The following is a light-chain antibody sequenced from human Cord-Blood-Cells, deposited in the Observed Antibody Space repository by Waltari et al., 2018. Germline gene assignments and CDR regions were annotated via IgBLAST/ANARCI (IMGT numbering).Light chain of an antibody. CDR3: CSYAGSSTYV. V-gene: IGLV2-23*01. Sequence: QSAPTQPASVPRSPGQSLTIPCTGTSRAAGSYKLVSWYQQHPGKAPKLMIYEGSKRPSGVSNRFSGSKSGNTASLTISGLQAEDEADYYCCSYAGSSTYVFGTGTKVTVL. CDR2: EGS. CDR1: SRAAGSYKL. J-gene: IGLJ1*01.